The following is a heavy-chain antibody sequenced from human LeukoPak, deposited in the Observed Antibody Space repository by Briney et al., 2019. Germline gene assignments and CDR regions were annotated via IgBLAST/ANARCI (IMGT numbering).Heavy chain of an antibody. D-gene: IGHD3-3*01. CDR2: ISYDGSNK. V-gene: IGHV3-30*03. J-gene: IGHJ1*01. CDR3: ARAPPTIFGVVIANEYFQH. Sequence: GRSLRLSCAASGFTFSSYGMHWVRQAPGKGLEWVAVISYDGSNKYYADSVKGRFTISRDNSKNTLYLQMNSLRAEDTAVYYCARAPPTIFGVVIANEYFQHWGQGTLVTVSS. CDR1: GFTFSSYG.